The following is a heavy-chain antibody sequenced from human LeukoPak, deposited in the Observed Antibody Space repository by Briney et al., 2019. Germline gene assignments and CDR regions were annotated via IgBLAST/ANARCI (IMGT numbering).Heavy chain of an antibody. V-gene: IGHV1-2*04. CDR3: ARAGTVEMTPLDY. Sequence: SVKVSCKASGYTFTGYYMHWVRQAPGQGLEWMGWINPNSGGTNYAQKFQGWVTMTRDTSISTACMELSRLRSGDTAVYYCARAGTVEMTPLDYWGQGTLVTVSS. J-gene: IGHJ4*02. CDR2: INPNSGGT. D-gene: IGHD5-24*01. CDR1: GYTFTGYY.